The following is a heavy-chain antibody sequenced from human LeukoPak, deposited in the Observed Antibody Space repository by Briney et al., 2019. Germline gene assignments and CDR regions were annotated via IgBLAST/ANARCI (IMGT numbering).Heavy chain of an antibody. CDR2: ISYDGSNK. D-gene: IGHD3-10*01. V-gene: IGHV3-30*18. Sequence: GRSLRLSCAASGFTFSSYGMHWVRQAPGKGLEWVAVISYDGSNKYYADSVKGRFTISRDNSKNALYLQMNSLRAEDTAVYYCANENVLLWFGESRGFDYWGQGTLVTVSS. CDR1: GFTFSSYG. CDR3: ANENVLLWFGESRGFDY. J-gene: IGHJ4*02.